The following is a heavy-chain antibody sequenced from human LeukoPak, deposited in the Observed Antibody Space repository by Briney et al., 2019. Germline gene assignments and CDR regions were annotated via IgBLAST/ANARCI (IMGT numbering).Heavy chain of an antibody. CDR2: IYSGGST. V-gene: IGHV3-53*01. CDR3: ASAREYCGSAECYEYFQH. D-gene: IGHD2-21*01. J-gene: IGHJ1*01. Sequence: GGSLRPSCAASGVTVGTNSMSWARQSPGKGLEWVSVIYSGGSTYNADSVNGRFTVSRDNSRNTLFLQMNNLRAEDTALYFCASAREYCGSAECYEYFQHWGQGTLVIVSS. CDR1: GVTVGTNS.